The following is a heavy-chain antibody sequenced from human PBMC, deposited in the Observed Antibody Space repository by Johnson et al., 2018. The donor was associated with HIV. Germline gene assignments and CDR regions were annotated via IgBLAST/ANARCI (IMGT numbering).Heavy chain of an antibody. V-gene: IGHV3-9*01. CDR1: GFTFDDYA. Sequence: EVQVVESGGGLVQPGRSLRLSCAASGFTFDDYAMHWVRQAPGKGLEWVSGISWNSGSIGYADSVKGRFTISRDNAKNSLYLQMNSLRAEDTALYYCAKDRIVGATDDAFDIWGQGTMVTVSS. J-gene: IGHJ3*02. D-gene: IGHD1-26*01. CDR2: ISWNSGSI. CDR3: AKDRIVGATDDAFDI.